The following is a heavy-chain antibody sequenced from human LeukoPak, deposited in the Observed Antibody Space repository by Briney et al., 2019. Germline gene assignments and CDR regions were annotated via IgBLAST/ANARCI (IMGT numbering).Heavy chain of an antibody. CDR3: ARSVPGGTGWMGSIDF. CDR1: GFTFSSYS. J-gene: IGHJ4*02. CDR2: ISTSSTYI. Sequence: PGGSLRLSCAASGFTFSSYSMNWVRQAPGKGLEWVSSISTSSTYIYYADSVKGRFTISRDNAKNSLYLQMNSLRAGDTAVYYCARSVPGGTGWMGSIDFWGQGTLVSVSS. D-gene: IGHD6-19*01. V-gene: IGHV3-21*01.